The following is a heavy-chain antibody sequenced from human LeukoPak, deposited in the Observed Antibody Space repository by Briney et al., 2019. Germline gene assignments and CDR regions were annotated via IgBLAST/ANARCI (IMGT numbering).Heavy chain of an antibody. V-gene: IGHV4-61*08. D-gene: IGHD1-1*01. Sequence: SQTLSLTCTVSGGSISSGGYYWSWIRQPPGKGLEWIGYIYYSGSTNYNPSLKSRVTISVDTSKNQFSLELSSVTAADTAVYYCARHGTSGTNLNWFDPWGQGTLVTVSS. CDR2: IYYSGST. CDR3: ARHGTSGTNLNWFDP. J-gene: IGHJ5*02. CDR1: GGSISSGGYY.